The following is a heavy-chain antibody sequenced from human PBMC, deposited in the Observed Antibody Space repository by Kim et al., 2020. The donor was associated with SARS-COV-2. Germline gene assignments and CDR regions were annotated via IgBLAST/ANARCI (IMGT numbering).Heavy chain of an antibody. V-gene: IGHV4-39*01. J-gene: IGHJ4*02. CDR2: IYYSGST. CDR1: GGSISSSSYY. CDR3: ARHAVLLWFGNGYFDY. D-gene: IGHD3-10*01. Sequence: SETLSLTCTVSGGSISSSSYYWGWIRQPPGKGLEWIGSIYYSGSTYYNPSLKSRVTISVDTSKNQFSLKLSSVTAADTAVYYCARHAVLLWFGNGYFDYWGQGTLVTVSS.